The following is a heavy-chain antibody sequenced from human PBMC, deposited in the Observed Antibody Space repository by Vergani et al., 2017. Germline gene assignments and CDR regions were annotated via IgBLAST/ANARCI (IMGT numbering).Heavy chain of an antibody. CDR1: GGSISSYY. Sequence: QVQLQESGPGLVKPSATLSLTCTVSGGSISSYYWSWIRQPAGKGLEWIRRIYTSWSTNYNPSLKSLVTMSVDTSKNQFSLKLSSVPAAATAVYYCARSTSSVDFYFDYWGQGTLVTVSA. V-gene: IGHV4-4*07. CDR3: ARSTSSVDFYFDY. CDR2: IYTSWST. J-gene: IGHJ4*02. D-gene: IGHD2-2*01.